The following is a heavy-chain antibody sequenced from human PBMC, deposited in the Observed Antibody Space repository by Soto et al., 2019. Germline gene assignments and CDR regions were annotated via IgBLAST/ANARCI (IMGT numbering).Heavy chain of an antibody. CDR2: IHSGGST. CDR3: ARGLLLGTTTAFDH. Sequence: GSLRLSCAASGFIVSSNYMSWVRQAPGKGLEWVSLIHSGGSTYYADSVKGRFTISRDNSKNTLYLQMNSLRAEDTAVYYCARGLLLGTTTAFDHWGQGTLVTVS. CDR1: GFIVSSNY. D-gene: IGHD1-26*01. J-gene: IGHJ4*02. V-gene: IGHV3-53*01.